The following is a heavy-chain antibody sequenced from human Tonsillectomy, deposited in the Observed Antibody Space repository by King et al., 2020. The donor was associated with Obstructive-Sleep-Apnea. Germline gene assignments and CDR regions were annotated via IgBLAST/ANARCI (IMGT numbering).Heavy chain of an antibody. D-gene: IGHD6-19*01. Sequence: QLQESGPGLVKPSETLSLTCTVSGGSISSSSYYWGWIRQPPGKGLEWIGSIYYSGSTYYNPSLKSRVTISVDTSKNQFSLKLSSVTAADTAVYYCARGSSSGWYGLGKNWFDPWGQGTLVTVSS. CDR2: IYYSGST. CDR1: GGSISSSSYY. J-gene: IGHJ5*02. CDR3: ARGSSSGWYGLGKNWFDP. V-gene: IGHV4-39*07.